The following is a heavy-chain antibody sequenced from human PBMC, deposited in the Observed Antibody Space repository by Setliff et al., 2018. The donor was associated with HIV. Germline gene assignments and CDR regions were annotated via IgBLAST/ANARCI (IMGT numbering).Heavy chain of an antibody. CDR3: ARRRGQKATGWYYFGF. Sequence: SETLSLTCSVSGGPITSNTYFWHWIRQAPGKGLEWIGSIYHSGNTYYNPSLKSRVSISVDTSKRQFSLKLTSVTAGDSALYYCARRRGQKATGWYYFGFWGQGALVTVSS. J-gene: IGHJ4*02. V-gene: IGHV4-39*01. D-gene: IGHD6-19*01. CDR2: IYHSGNT. CDR1: GGPITSNTYF.